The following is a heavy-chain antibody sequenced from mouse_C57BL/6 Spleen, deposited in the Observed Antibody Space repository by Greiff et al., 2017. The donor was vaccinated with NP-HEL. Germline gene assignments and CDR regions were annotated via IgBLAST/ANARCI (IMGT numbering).Heavy chain of an antibody. D-gene: IGHD1-1*01. Sequence: EVKLVESGGGLVQPGGSLKLSCAASGFTFSDYYMYWVRQTPEKRLEWVAYISNGGGSTYYPDTVTGRFTISRDNAKNTLYLQMSRLKSEDTAMYYCARGYYGSSSDYWGQGTTLTVSS. CDR1: GFTFSDYY. V-gene: IGHV5-12*01. CDR2: ISNGGGST. J-gene: IGHJ2*01. CDR3: ARGYYGSSSDY.